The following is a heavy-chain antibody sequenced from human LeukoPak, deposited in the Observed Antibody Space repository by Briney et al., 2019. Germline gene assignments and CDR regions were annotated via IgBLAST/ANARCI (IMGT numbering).Heavy chain of an antibody. J-gene: IGHJ4*02. CDR2: ITISVIGP. CDR1: GFTFSIYA. Sequence: GGTLRLSCAASGFTFSIYAMSWVRQAPGKGLQWGSSITISVIGPYSADSVKGRFTISRDNSENMLYLQMNSLRVEDTAVYFCAKDRPNYYGSNGHDYRRDVDYWGQGTLVTVSS. D-gene: IGHD3-22*01. CDR3: AKDRPNYYGSNGHDYRRDVDY. V-gene: IGHV3-23*01.